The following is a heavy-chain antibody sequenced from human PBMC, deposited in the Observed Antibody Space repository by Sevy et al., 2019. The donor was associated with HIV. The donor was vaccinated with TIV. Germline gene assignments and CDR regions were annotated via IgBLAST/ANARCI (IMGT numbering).Heavy chain of an antibody. J-gene: IGHJ4*02. CDR2: ISGSGGST. CDR1: GFTFSSYA. Sequence: GGSLRLSCAASGFTFSSYAMSWVRQAPGKGLEWVSAISGSGGSTYYADSVKGRFTISRDNSKNTLYLQMNSLRAEDTAVYYCAKAPRKQYYYGSGSYYNDYWGQGTLVTV. CDR3: AKAPRKQYYYGSGSYYNDY. D-gene: IGHD3-10*01. V-gene: IGHV3-23*01.